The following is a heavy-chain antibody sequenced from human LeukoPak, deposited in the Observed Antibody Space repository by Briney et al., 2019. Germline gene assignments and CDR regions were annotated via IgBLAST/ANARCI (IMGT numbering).Heavy chain of an antibody. V-gene: IGHV4-34*01. CDR3: TRGQSFCSGSSCAGPPETD. Sequence: PSETLSLTCAVYGGSFSGYYWSWIRQPPGKGLEWIGEINHSGSTNYNPSLKSRVTISVDTSKNQFSLKLSSVTAADTAVYYCTRGQSFCSGSSCAGPPETDWGQGTLVTVSS. CDR2: INHSGST. J-gene: IGHJ4*02. D-gene: IGHD2-15*01. CDR1: GGSFSGYY.